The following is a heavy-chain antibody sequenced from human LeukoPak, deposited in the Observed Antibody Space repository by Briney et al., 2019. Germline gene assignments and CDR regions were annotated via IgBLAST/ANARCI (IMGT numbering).Heavy chain of an antibody. CDR3: ARVLERRLDYYYGMDV. V-gene: IGHV1-69*01. J-gene: IGHJ6*02. Sequence: ASVKVSCKASGGTFISYAISWVRQAPGQGLEWMGGIIPIFGTANYAQKFQGRVTITADESTSTAYMGLSSLRSEDTAVYYCARVLERRLDYYYGMDVWGQGTTVTVSS. D-gene: IGHD1-1*01. CDR2: IIPIFGTA. CDR1: GGTFISYA.